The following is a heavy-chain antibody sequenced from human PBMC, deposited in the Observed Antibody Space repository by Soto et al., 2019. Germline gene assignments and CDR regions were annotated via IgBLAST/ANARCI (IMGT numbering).Heavy chain of an antibody. Sequence: QVQLVQSGAEVKKPGSSVKVSCKASGGTFSSYAISWVRQAPGQGLEWMGGIIPIFGTANYAQKFQGRVTNTEDKTKSTAYMELSSLQCEDTAVQYCARGYRGVVASTGWLDPWGQGTLVTVSS. CDR3: ARGYRGVVASTGWLDP. V-gene: IGHV1-69*06. CDR2: IIPIFGTA. D-gene: IGHD2-15*01. CDR1: GGTFSSYA. J-gene: IGHJ5*02.